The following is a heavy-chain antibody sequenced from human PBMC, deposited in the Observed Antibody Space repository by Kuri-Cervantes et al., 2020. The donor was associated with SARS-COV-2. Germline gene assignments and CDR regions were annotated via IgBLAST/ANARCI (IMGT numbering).Heavy chain of an antibody. CDR1: GFTFSSYS. CDR2: ISSSSSSTI. J-gene: IGHJ4*02. CDR3: ARDLGTVTVFDY. Sequence: ETLSLTCAASGFTFSSYSMNWVRQAPGKGLEWVSYISSSSSSTIYYADSVKGRFTISRDNAKNSLYLQMNSLRDEDTAVYYCARDLGTVTVFDYWGQGTLVTVSS. V-gene: IGHV3-48*02. D-gene: IGHD4-17*01.